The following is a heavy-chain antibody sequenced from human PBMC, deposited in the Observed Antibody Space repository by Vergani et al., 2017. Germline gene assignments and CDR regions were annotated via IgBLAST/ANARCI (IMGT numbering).Heavy chain of an antibody. V-gene: IGHV3-30-3*01. CDR2: ISYDGSNK. CDR1: GFTFSSYA. CDR3: AGVYGSGSYYQTLPEYFQH. Sequence: QVQLVESGGGVVQPGRSLRLYCAASGFTFSSYAMHWVRQAPGKGLERVAVISYDGSNKYYADSVKGRFTISRDNSKNTLYLQMNSLRAEDTAVYYCAGVYGSGSYYQTLPEYFQHWGQGTLVTVSS. J-gene: IGHJ1*01. D-gene: IGHD3-10*01.